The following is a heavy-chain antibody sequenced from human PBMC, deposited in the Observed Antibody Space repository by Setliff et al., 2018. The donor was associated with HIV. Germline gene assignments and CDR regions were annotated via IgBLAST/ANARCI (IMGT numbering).Heavy chain of an antibody. CDR2: IVVGSGKT. CDR1: GFTFSGSV. CDR3: AADRGDYFELDYPYYHYMDV. J-gene: IGHJ6*03. Sequence: SVKVSCKASGFTFSGSVVQWVRQARGQRLEWIGRIVVGSGKTDYAQKFQNRVTITRDMSTSTAYMELSSLRSEDTAVYYCAADRGDYFELDYPYYHYMDVWGKGTT. D-gene: IGHD3-22*01. V-gene: IGHV1-58*01.